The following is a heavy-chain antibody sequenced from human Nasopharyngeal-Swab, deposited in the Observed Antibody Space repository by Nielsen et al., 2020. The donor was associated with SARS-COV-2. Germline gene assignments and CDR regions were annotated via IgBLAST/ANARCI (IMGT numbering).Heavy chain of an antibody. CDR3: ARAEQSRTNFDY. CDR2: INPNGGAT. Sequence: ASVKVSCKASGCIFTGYYMHWVRQAPGQGLEWMGRINPNGGATNYAQKFQDRVTMTRDTSINTAYMELSSLRSDDTAVYYCARAEQSRTNFDYWGQGVLVTVSS. D-gene: IGHD1/OR15-1a*01. CDR1: GCIFTGYY. V-gene: IGHV1-2*06. J-gene: IGHJ4*02.